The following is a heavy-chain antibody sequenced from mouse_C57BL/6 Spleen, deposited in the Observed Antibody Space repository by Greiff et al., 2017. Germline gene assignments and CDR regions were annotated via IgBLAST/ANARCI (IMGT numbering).Heavy chain of an antibody. D-gene: IGHD3-3*01. CDR1: GFTFSDFY. Sequence: EVKLMESGGGLVQSGRSLRLSCATSGFTFSDFYMEWVRQAPGKGLEWIAASRNKANDYTTEYSASVKGRFIVSRDTSQSILYLQMNALRAEDTAIYYCARDGAGTGAMGYWGQGTSVTVSS. CDR3: ARDGAGTGAMGY. J-gene: IGHJ4*01. CDR2: SRNKANDYTT. V-gene: IGHV7-1*01.